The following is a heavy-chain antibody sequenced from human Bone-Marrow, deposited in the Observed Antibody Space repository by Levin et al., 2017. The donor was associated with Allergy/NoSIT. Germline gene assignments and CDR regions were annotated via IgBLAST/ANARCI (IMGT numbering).Heavy chain of an antibody. Sequence: GASVKVSCKASGGTFSSYAISWVRQAPGQGLEWMGGIIPIFGTANYAQKFQGRVTITADKSTSTAYMELSSLRSEDTAVYYCARGGYGDYVRNYGMDVWGQGTTVTVSS. CDR2: IIPIFGTA. CDR1: GGTFSSYA. J-gene: IGHJ6*02. V-gene: IGHV1-69*06. CDR3: ARGGYGDYVRNYGMDV. D-gene: IGHD4-17*01.